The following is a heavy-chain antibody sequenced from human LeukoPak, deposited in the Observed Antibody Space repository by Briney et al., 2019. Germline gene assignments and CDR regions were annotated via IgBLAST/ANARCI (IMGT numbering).Heavy chain of an antibody. D-gene: IGHD5-12*01. CDR2: IWYDGSNK. V-gene: IGHV3-33*01. CDR3: ARERGYSGYDYFIDSPSDY. J-gene: IGHJ4*02. Sequence: PGRALRLSCAASGFTFSSYGMHWVRQAPGKGLEWVAVIWYDGSNKYYADSVKGRFTISRDNAKNSLYLQMNSLRAEDTAVYYCARERGYSGYDYFIDSPSDYWGQGTLVTVSS. CDR1: GFTFSSYG.